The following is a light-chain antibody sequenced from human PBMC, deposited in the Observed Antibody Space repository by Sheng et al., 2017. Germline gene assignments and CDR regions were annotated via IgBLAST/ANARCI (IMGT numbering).Light chain of an antibody. CDR1: QTVLYNSNNKNY. CDR2: WAS. CDR3: QQYYTTLGT. V-gene: IGKV4-1*01. J-gene: IGKJ1*01. Sequence: DIVMTQSPDSLAVSLGERATINCKSSQTVLYNSNNKNYLAWYQQKPGQPPKLLIYWASTRESGVPDRFSGSGSGTDFTLTISSLQAEDVAVYYCQQYYTTLGTFGQGTKVDIK.